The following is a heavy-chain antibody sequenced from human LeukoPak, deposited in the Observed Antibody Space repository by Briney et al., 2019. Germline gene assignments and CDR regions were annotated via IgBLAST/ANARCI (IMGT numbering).Heavy chain of an antibody. V-gene: IGHV4-59*01. CDR1: GGSISSYY. Sequence: SETLSLTCTVSGGSISSYYWSWIRQPPGKGLEWIGYIYYSGSTNYNPSLQSRVTVSVDTSKNQFSLKLSSVTAADTAVYYCARGDIVVVVAATETGWFDPWGQGTLVTVSS. J-gene: IGHJ5*02. CDR3: ARGDIVVVVAATETGWFDP. D-gene: IGHD2-15*01. CDR2: IYYSGST.